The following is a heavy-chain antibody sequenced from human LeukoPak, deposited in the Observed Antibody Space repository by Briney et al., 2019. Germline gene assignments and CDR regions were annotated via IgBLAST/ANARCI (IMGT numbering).Heavy chain of an antibody. Sequence: SETLSLTCTVSGGSISSSSYYWGWIRQPPGKGLEWIGNIYYSGSTYYNPSLKRRVTISADTSKNQFSLKLSSVTAADTAVYYCAVSGWYYGMDVWGQGTTVTVSS. CDR2: IYYSGST. D-gene: IGHD6-19*01. J-gene: IGHJ6*02. CDR1: GGSISSSSYY. V-gene: IGHV4-39*07. CDR3: AVSGWYYGMDV.